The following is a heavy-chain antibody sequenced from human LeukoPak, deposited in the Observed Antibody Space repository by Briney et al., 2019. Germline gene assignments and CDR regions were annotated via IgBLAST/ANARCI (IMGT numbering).Heavy chain of an antibody. D-gene: IGHD6-13*01. J-gene: IGHJ5*02. CDR1: GGSISSGDYY. CDR2: IYYSGST. Sequence: SETLSLTCTVSGGSISSGDYYWSWIRQPPGKGLEWIGYIYYSGSTYYNPSLRSRVTISVDTSKNQFSLKLSSVTAADTAVYYCARQQLVPYNWFDPWGQGTLVTVSS. V-gene: IGHV4-30-4*08. CDR3: ARQQLVPYNWFDP.